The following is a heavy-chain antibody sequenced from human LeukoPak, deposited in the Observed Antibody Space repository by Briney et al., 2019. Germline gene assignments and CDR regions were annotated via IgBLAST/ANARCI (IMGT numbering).Heavy chain of an antibody. V-gene: IGHV1-46*01. CDR3: LRDQRYYDSSGHLDY. CDR2: INPSGGRT. D-gene: IGHD3-22*01. Sequence: ASVKVSCKASGYTFTGYYMHWVRQAPGQGLEWMGIINPSGGRTSYAQKFQGRVTLTRDTSTITAYMELSGLISCDTSVCYCLRDQRYYDSSGHLDYWGQGTLVTVSS. J-gene: IGHJ4*02. CDR1: GYTFTGYY.